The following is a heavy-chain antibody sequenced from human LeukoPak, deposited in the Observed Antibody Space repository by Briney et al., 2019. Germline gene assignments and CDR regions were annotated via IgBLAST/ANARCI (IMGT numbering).Heavy chain of an antibody. CDR3: VKGGHKLDIQTTHYYYGLDV. CDR1: GFTLSDHW. J-gene: IGHJ6*02. CDR2: VESDASRT. Sequence: GALRLSCVASGFTLSDHWMYWVRQGPSRGLTHVSRVESDASRTTYAASVKGRFTISRDDAKNTMYLQMNSLRVEDTAVYYCVKGGHKLDIQTTHYYYGLDVWGQGTTVAVS. V-gene: IGHV3-74*03. D-gene: IGHD5-12*01.